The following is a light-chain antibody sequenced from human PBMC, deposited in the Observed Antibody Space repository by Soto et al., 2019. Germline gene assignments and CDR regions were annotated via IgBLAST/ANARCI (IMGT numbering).Light chain of an antibody. V-gene: IGKV1-5*01. CDR3: QQYNSYSQT. J-gene: IGKJ1*01. CDR1: QSISSW. Sequence: DIQMTPSPSTLSASVVDRVTITCRASQSISSWLAWYQQKPGKAPKLLIYDASSLESGVPSRFSGSGSGTEFTLTISSLQPDDFATYYCQQYNSYSQTFGQGTKVDIK. CDR2: DAS.